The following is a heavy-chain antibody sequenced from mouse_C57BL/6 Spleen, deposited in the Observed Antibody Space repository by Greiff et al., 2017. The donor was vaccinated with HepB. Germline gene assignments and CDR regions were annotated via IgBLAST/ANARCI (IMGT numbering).Heavy chain of an antibody. V-gene: IGHV3-6*01. CDR1: GYSITSGYY. D-gene: IGHD3-2*02. CDR3: ARDQGTRFAY. J-gene: IGHJ3*01. Sequence: EVQLQQSGPGLVKPSQSLSLTCSVTGYSITSGYYWNWIRQFPGNKLEWMGYISYDGSNNYNPSLKNRISITRDTSKNQFFLKLNSVTTEDTATYYCARDQGTRFAYWGQGTLVTVSA. CDR2: ISYDGSN.